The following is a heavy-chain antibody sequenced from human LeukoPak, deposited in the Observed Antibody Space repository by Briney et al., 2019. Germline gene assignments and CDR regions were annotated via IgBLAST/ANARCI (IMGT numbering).Heavy chain of an antibody. CDR1: GFSFSGSD. J-gene: IGHJ6*03. CDR3: TRTYDFWSGYSGPYYYMDV. D-gene: IGHD3-3*01. CDR2: IRSKASSYAT. V-gene: IGHV3-73*01. Sequence: GGSLRLSCAASGFSFSGSDMHWVRQASGKGLEWVGRIRSKASSYATAYAASVKGRFTISRDDSKNTAYLQMNSLKTEDTAVYYCTRTYDFWSGYSGPYYYMDVWGKGTTVTVSS.